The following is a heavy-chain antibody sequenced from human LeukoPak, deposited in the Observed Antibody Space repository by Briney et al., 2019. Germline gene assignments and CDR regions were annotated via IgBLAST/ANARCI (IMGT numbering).Heavy chain of an antibody. Sequence: PGGSLRLSCAASGFTFSSYAMNWVRQAPVKGLHRVSVISTTTLNTYYADSVQGRLTISRDNSKNTLYLQMSSLRVDDTAVYYCGRDGGNRWFDFWGQGTLVTVSS. D-gene: IGHD2-15*01. J-gene: IGHJ4*02. CDR1: GFTFSSYA. CDR3: GRDGGNRWFDF. CDR2: ISTTTLNT. V-gene: IGHV3-23*01.